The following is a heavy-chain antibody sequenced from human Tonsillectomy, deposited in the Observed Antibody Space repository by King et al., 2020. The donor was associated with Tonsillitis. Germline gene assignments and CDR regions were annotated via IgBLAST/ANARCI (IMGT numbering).Heavy chain of an antibody. CDR3: ARDLGTATRDY. CDR2: INPSGGNT. CDR1: GYTFSNYY. D-gene: IGHD2-2*01. Sequence: VKLVESGAEVKKPGASVKVSCKASGYTFSNYYIHWVRQAPGQGLEWMGIINPSGGNTVYAQKFQGRVTMTRDPSTNTVYMELSSLTSDDTAVYFCARDLGTATRDYWGQGTLVTVSS. V-gene: IGHV1-46*01. J-gene: IGHJ4*02.